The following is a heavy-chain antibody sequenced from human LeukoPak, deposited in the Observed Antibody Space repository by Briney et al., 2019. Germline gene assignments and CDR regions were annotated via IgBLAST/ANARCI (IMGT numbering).Heavy chain of an antibody. CDR1: GYTFTSYG. J-gene: IGHJ3*02. CDR3: ARARYFGGAFDI. V-gene: IGHV1-18*01. Sequence: ASVKVSCKASGYTFTSYGISWVRQAPGQGLEWMGWISAYNGNTNYAQKLQGRVTMTTDTSTSTAYMELRSLRSEDTAVYYCARARYFGGAFDIWGQGTMVTVSS. D-gene: IGHD2-21*01. CDR2: ISAYNGNT.